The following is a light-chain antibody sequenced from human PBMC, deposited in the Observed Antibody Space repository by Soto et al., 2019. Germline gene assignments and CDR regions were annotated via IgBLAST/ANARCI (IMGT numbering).Light chain of an antibody. CDR1: SSDIGGYNY. V-gene: IGLV2-14*01. Sequence: QSALTQPASVSGSPGQSITIPCTGTSSDIGGYNYVSWYQQHPGKAPKLLIFEVSNRPSGVSNRFSGSKSGNTASLTISGLQDEDEADYYCSSYTSSTNPYVFGTGTKVTVL. CDR3: SSYTSSTNPYV. CDR2: EVS. J-gene: IGLJ1*01.